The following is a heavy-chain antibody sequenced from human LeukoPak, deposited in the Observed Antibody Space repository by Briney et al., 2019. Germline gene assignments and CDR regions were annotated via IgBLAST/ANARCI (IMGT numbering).Heavy chain of an antibody. J-gene: IGHJ4*02. D-gene: IGHD6-6*01. V-gene: IGHV1-69*13. Sequence: SVKVSCKASGGTFSSYAISWVRQAPGQGLEWMGGIIPIFGTANYAQKFQGRVTITADESTSTAYMELSSLRSEDTAVYYCARSLEWGAARIDCWGQGTLVTVSS. CDR2: IIPIFGTA. CDR3: ARSLEWGAARIDC. CDR1: GGTFSSYA.